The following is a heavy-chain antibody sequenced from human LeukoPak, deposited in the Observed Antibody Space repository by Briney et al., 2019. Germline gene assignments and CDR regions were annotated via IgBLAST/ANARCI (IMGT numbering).Heavy chain of an antibody. J-gene: IGHJ4*02. Sequence: GRSLGLSCAASGFTFSAYGMHWVRQAPGKGPEWVAIISYDGTNKYYADSVKGRFTISRDNSKNTLYLQMNSLRAEDTAVYYCAKEITRPNRAVAGLNYWGQGTLVTVSS. CDR3: AKEITRPNRAVAGLNY. CDR2: ISYDGTNK. V-gene: IGHV3-30*18. D-gene: IGHD6-19*01. CDR1: GFTFSAYG.